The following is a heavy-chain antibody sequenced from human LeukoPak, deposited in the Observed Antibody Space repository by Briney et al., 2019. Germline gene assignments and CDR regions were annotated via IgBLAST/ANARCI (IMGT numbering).Heavy chain of an antibody. V-gene: IGHV3-30*04. J-gene: IGHJ5*02. D-gene: IGHD3-3*02. CDR2: ISYDGSNK. CDR3: ARDLSRDNWFDP. Sequence: GGSLRLSCAASGFTFSSYAMHWVRQAPGKGLEWVAVISYDGSNKYYADSVKGRFTISRDNSKNTLYLQMNSLRAEDTAVYYCARDLSRDNWFDPWGQGTLGTVSS. CDR1: GFTFSSYA.